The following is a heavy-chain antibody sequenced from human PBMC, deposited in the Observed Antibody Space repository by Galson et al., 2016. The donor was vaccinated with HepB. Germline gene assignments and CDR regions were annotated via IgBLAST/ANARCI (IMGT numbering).Heavy chain of an antibody. J-gene: IGHJ4*02. Sequence: VKVSCKASGYTFTSYVLNWVRQAPGQGPEWVGWISGYNGYTNYAQKFQDRVTMTADTSTSTVYLEVRNLNSDDTAVYYCASRSDGVPYHWGQGTLVTVSS. D-gene: IGHD4-17*01. CDR1: GYTFTSYV. V-gene: IGHV1-18*04. CDR3: ASRSDGVPYH. CDR2: ISGYNGYT.